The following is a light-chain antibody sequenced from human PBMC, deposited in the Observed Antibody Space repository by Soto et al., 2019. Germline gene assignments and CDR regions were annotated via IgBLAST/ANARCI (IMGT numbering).Light chain of an antibody. CDR1: ETVATN. CDR2: GAS. CDR3: QQSFEWPPMT. J-gene: IGKJ1*01. V-gene: IGKV3-15*01. Sequence: EVVMTQSPATLSVSPGERATLSCRASETVATNLAWYQQKPGQAPRLLISGASTRAAGISDRFRGSGSGTEFTLTTSSLRSEDSAIYYCQQSFEWPPMTLGQGTKVDIK.